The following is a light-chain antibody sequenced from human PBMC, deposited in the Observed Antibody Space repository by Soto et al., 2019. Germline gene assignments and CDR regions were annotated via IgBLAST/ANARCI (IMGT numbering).Light chain of an antibody. V-gene: IGKV1-5*01. CDR3: QQYKSYPHT. Sequence: DIQMTRSPSTLSASVGDSVAITCRASVDINNWLAWYKQKPGKHPTLLIYDASTLDSGVPSRVGGSGSGTEFTLIINSLQPDDVATYYCQQYKSYPHTFGRGTKLDIK. CDR2: DAS. J-gene: IGKJ2*01. CDR1: VDINNW.